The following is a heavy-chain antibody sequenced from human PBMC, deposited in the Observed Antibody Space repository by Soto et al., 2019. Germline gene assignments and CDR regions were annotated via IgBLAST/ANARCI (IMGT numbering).Heavy chain of an antibody. D-gene: IGHD6-19*01. J-gene: IGHJ5*02. CDR1: GYSFTNYG. CDR3: ARCLGSGWHNNWFDP. Sequence: QVQLVQSGSEVKKPGASVKVSCKASGYSFTNYGISWVRQAPGHGLEWVGWINPHRATTVYAQEFQGRVTMTTDTSPTTAYMELRSLTSEDTAVYYCARCLGSGWHNNWFDPLGQGTLVSVSS. V-gene: IGHV1-18*04. CDR2: INPHRATT.